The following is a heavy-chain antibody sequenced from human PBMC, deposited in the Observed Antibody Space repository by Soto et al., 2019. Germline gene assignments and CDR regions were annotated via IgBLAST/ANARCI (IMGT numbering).Heavy chain of an antibody. D-gene: IGHD2-15*01. CDR3: ASSGVVVVAAYDAFDI. CDR1: GYSFTSYW. V-gene: IGHV5-51*01. CDR2: IYPGDSDT. Sequence: GESLKISCKGSGYSFTSYWIGWVRQMPGKGLEWMGIIYPGDSDTRYSPSFQGQVTISADKSISTAYLQWSSLKASDTAMYYCASSGVVVVAAYDAFDIWGQGTMATVSS. J-gene: IGHJ3*02.